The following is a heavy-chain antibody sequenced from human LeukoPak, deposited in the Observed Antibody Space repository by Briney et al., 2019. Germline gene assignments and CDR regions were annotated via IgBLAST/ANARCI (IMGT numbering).Heavy chain of an antibody. V-gene: IGHV3-49*03. CDR2: ITNKAFGGTA. J-gene: IGHJ4*02. CDR3: TRRGMVGDTARG. CDR1: GFNFGDYA. Sequence: GGSLRLSCTTSGFNFGDYAMSWFRQAPEKGLEGVGFITNKAFGGTAEYAASVKRRFTISRDDSKSIAYLQMNRLKTEDAAVYYCTRRGMVGDTARGWGQGTLVTVSS. D-gene: IGHD1-26*01.